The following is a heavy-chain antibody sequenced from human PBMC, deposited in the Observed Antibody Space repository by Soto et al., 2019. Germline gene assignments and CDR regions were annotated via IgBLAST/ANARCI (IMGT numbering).Heavy chain of an antibody. J-gene: IGHJ4*03. Sequence: GESLKISCKGSGYSFTSYWIGWVRQMPGKGLEWMGIIYPGDSDTRYSPSFQGQVTISADKSISTAYLQWSSLKASDTAMYYCARTYYYDSSGYYYPYFDYWGQGTTVTVSS. CDR3: ARTYYYDSSGYYYPYFDY. D-gene: IGHD3-22*01. CDR2: IYPGDSDT. V-gene: IGHV5-51*01. CDR1: GYSFTSYW.